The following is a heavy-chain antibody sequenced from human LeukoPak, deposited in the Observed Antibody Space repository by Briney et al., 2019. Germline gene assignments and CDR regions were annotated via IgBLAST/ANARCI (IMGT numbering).Heavy chain of an antibody. D-gene: IGHD3-3*01. CDR1: GYTFTGYY. J-gene: IGHJ4*02. CDR3: ARDGLGFLEEGGHDY. Sequence: ASVKVSCKASGYTFTGYYMHWVRQAPGQGLEWMGWINPNSGGTNYAQKFQGRVTMTRDTSISTAYMELSRLRSDDTAVYYCARDGLGFLEEGGHDYWGQGTLVTVSS. V-gene: IGHV1-2*02. CDR2: INPNSGGT.